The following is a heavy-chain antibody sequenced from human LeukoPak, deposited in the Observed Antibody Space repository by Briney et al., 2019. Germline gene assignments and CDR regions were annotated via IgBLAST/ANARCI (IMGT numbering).Heavy chain of an antibody. Sequence: GGSLRLSCAASGFTFSSYAMYWVRQAPGKGLEWVANIKQDGSEKYYVDSVKGRFTISRDNAENSLYLQMNSLRAEDTAVYYCATDLLYLLTTDWGPGTLVTVSS. CDR3: ATDLLYLLTTD. CDR1: GFTFSSYA. CDR2: IKQDGSEK. J-gene: IGHJ4*02. D-gene: IGHD4/OR15-4a*01. V-gene: IGHV3-7*01.